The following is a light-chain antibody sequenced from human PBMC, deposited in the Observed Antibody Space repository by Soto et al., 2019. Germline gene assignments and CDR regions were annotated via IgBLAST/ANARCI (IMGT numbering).Light chain of an antibody. J-gene: IGKJ1*01. CDR3: QQYNSYS. Sequence: IQMTQSPSTLSASLGDRHTITCRASQSISSWLAWYQQKPGKAPKLLIYDASSLESGVPSRFSGSGSGTEFTLTISSLQPDDFATYYCQQYNSYSFGQGTKVDIK. CDR2: DAS. CDR1: QSISSW. V-gene: IGKV1-5*01.